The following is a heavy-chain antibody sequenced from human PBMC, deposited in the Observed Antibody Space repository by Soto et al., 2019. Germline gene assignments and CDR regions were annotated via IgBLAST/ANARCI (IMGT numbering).Heavy chain of an antibody. J-gene: IGHJ4*02. D-gene: IGHD4-17*01. Sequence: SGPTLVNPTQTLTLTCTFSGFSPRTSGVGVGWIRQPPGKALEWLALIYWDDGKCYSPSLKSRLTITKDTSKNQVVLRMTNMDPVDTATYYCAHLTTGGFYFDYWGQGTLVTVSS. CDR3: AHLTTGGFYFDY. V-gene: IGHV2-5*02. CDR2: IYWDDGK. CDR1: GFSPRTSGVG.